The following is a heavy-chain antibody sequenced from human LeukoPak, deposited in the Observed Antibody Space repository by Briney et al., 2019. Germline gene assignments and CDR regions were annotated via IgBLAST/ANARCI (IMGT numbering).Heavy chain of an antibody. CDR1: GGSFSRYY. D-gene: IGHD2-2*01. CDR3: ARVGDCSSTSCLSWFDY. J-gene: IGHJ4*02. V-gene: IGHV4-34*01. Sequence: PSETLSLTCAVYGGSFSRYYWSWIRHPPGKGLEWIGEINHSGSTNYNPSLKSRVTISVDTSKNQFSLKLSSVTAADTAVYYCARVGDCSSTSCLSWFDYWGQGTLVTVSS. CDR2: INHSGST.